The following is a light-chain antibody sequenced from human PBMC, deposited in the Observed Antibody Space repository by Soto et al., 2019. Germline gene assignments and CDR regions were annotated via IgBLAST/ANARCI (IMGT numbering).Light chain of an antibody. V-gene: IGKV3-20*01. CDR3: QQYGSSPRT. Sequence: EFVLTQSPGTLSLSPAERATLSCRASQSVSSSYLAWFQQKPGQAPRLLIYGASSRATGIPDRFSGSVSGSDFTLTISRLEREDFAVYYCQQYGSSPRTFGQGTKV. J-gene: IGKJ1*01. CDR1: QSVSSSY. CDR2: GAS.